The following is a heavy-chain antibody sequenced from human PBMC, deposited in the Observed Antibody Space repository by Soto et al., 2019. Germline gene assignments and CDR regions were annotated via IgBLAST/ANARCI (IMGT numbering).Heavy chain of an antibody. CDR2: IFPSDSDT. D-gene: IGHD3-22*01. CDR1: VYKFTSSW. V-gene: IGHV5-51*01. Sequence: GECLKISCRTSVYKFTSSWIAWVRQKPGKGLEWMGIIFPSDSDTRYSPSFQGQVTISADRSTSTVFLQWASLKASDTAVYFCARKDKSGYFNWFDPWGQGTLVTVSS. CDR3: ARKDKSGYFNWFDP. J-gene: IGHJ5*02.